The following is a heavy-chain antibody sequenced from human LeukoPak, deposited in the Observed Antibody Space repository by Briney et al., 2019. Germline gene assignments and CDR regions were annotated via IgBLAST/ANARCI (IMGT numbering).Heavy chain of an antibody. J-gene: IGHJ4*02. CDR1: GYSFTSYW. CDR2: IYPGDSDT. CDR3: ARHYSSSWYYFDY. V-gene: IGHV5-51*01. Sequence: GESLKISCKGSGYSFTSYWIGWVRQMPGKGLEWMGIIYPGDSDTRYSPSFQGQVTISADRSISTAYLQWSSLKASDTAMYYCARHYSSSWYYFDYWGQGTLVTVSS. D-gene: IGHD6-13*01.